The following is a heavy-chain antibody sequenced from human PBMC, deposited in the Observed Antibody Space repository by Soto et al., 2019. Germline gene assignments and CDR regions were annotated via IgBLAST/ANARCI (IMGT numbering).Heavy chain of an antibody. J-gene: IGHJ6*02. CDR1: GGSFSAYF. CDR2: INHSGST. Sequence: SETLSLTCAVNGGSFSAYFWAWIRQTPAKGLEWIGEINHSGSTNYNPSLESRVTFSVDTSKKHFSLNLTSVTSADGAASYCARGGGWHVPHHGGSGTYYAMDGWGQGTTVTVSS. D-gene: IGHD3-10*01. CDR3: ARGGGWHVPHHGGSGTYYAMDG. V-gene: IGHV4-34*01.